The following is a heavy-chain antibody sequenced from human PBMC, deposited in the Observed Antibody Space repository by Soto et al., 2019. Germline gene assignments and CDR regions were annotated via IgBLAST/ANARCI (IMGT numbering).Heavy chain of an antibody. CDR2: IYYSGRT. J-gene: IGHJ4*02. V-gene: IGHV4-39*01. CDR1: GGSISSSSYY. D-gene: IGHD3-3*01. Sequence: PSETLSLTCTVSGGSISSSSYYWGWIRQPPGKGLEWIESIYYSGRTYYNPSLKSRVTIYVDTSKNQFSLKLSSVTAADTAVYYCATQLRFLEWLFDYWGQGTLVTVSS. CDR3: ATQLRFLEWLFDY.